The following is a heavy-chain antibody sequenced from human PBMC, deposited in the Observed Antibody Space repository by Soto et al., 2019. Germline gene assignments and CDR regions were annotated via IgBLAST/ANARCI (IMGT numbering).Heavy chain of an antibody. CDR3: ARTYATTVVIPWYFEY. J-gene: IGHJ4*02. CDR1: GGSISSYY. Sequence: PSETLSLTCTVSGGSISSYYWSWIRQPPGKGLEWIGYIYYSGSTNYNPSLKSRVTISVDTSKNQFSLKLSSVTAADTAVYYCARTYATTVVIPWYFEYWGQGTLVTVSS. CDR2: IYYSGST. D-gene: IGHD4-17*01. V-gene: IGHV4-59*01.